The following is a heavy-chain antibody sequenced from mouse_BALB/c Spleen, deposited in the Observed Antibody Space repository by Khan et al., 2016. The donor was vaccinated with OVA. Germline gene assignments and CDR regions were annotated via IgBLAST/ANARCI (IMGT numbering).Heavy chain of an antibody. CDR2: IWTGGGT. CDR3: VRGLLK. V-gene: IGHV2-9-2*01. CDR1: DFSLSNYD. J-gene: IGHJ4*01. Sequence: QVQLKESGPGLVVPSQSLSITCTVSDFSLSNYDISWFRQPPGKGLEWLGLIWTGGGTNYNSAFMSRLSISKDNSKSQVFLKMNSLQTDDTAIYYCVRGLLKWGQGTSVTVSS. D-gene: IGHD1-1*01.